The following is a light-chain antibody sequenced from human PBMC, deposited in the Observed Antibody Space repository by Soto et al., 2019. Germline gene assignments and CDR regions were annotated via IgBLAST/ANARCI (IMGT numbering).Light chain of an antibody. CDR2: GAS. CDR1: QSISVY. J-gene: IGKJ1*01. V-gene: IGKV1-39*01. Sequence: DIQMTQSPSTLSGSVGDRVTITCRASQSISVYLNWYQQKPGKAPKLLIYGASSLQSGVPSRFSGSGSGTDFTLTISSLQPEDFATYYCQQSYTKWTFGRGTKVDIK. CDR3: QQSYTKWT.